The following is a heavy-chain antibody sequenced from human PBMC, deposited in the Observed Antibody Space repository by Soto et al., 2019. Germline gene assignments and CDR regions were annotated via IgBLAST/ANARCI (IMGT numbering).Heavy chain of an antibody. V-gene: IGHV3-30*18. D-gene: IGHD1-26*01. CDR2: LSSDENDK. Sequence: QVQLVESGGGVVQPGRSLRLSCVASGFIISNYGMNWVRQAPGRGLEWVAVLSSDENDKYYADSVQGRFSVSRDNSKNTLYLEMTSVRVEDTAVYYCGKVSWERLGWFASWGHGTLVTVSS. CDR3: GKVSWERLGWFAS. J-gene: IGHJ5*01. CDR1: GFIISNYG.